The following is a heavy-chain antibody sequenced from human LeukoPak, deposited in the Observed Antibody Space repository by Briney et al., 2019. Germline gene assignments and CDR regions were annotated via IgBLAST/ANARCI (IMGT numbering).Heavy chain of an antibody. CDR1: GFTFSDYY. J-gene: IGHJ4*02. D-gene: IGHD2-2*01. CDR2: MSSSGSTI. Sequence: PGGSLRLSCAASGFTFSDYYMNWIRQAPGKGLEWISYMSSSGSTISYADSVTGRFTVSRDNAKNSLYLQMDSLRAEDTAVYYCARSILPAANAIDYWGQGTLLTVSX. CDR3: ARSILPAANAIDY. V-gene: IGHV3-11*04.